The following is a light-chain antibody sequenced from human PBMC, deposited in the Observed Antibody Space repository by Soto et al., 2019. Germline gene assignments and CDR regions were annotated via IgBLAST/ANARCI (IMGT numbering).Light chain of an antibody. J-gene: IGKJ5*01. V-gene: IGKV3-20*01. Sequence: EIVLTQSPGTLSLSPGERATLSCRASQSLTSDYLAWYQQKPGQTPRLLIHGASSRATGIPDRFSGSGSGTDFTLTISSLQPEDFATYYCQQSYSTPITFGQGTRLEIK. CDR2: GAS. CDR3: QQSYSTPIT. CDR1: QSLTSDY.